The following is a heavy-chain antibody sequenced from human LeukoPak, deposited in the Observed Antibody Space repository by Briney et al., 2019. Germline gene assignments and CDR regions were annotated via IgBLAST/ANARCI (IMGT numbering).Heavy chain of an antibody. J-gene: IGHJ6*02. CDR2: TYYRSRWYN. V-gene: IGHV6-1*01. CDR1: GDSVSSSSAA. CDR3: ARGDVNYYYSVDV. Sequence: SQTLSLTCAISGDSVSSSSAAWNWFRQSPSRGLEWLGRTYYRSRWYNDYALSVKSRITINPDTSKSQFSLQLNSMTPEDTAVYYCARGDVNYYYSVDVWGQGTTVTASS.